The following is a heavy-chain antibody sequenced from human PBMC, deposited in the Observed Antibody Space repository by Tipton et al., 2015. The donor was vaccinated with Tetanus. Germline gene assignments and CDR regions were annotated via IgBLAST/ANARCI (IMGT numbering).Heavy chain of an antibody. Sequence: WVRQAAGKGLEWIGSIYFSGRAYYNPSLKSRVTISIHTSKNQLSLRLTSVTAADTAVYYCARRGSSWYWSFDLWGRGNLVTVSS. J-gene: IGHJ2*01. D-gene: IGHD6-13*01. CDR3: ARRGSSWYWSFDL. V-gene: IGHV4-39*01. CDR2: IYFSGRA.